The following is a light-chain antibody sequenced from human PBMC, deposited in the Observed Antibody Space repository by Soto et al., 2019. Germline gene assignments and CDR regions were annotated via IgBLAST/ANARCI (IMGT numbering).Light chain of an antibody. CDR1: QSIRSSF. V-gene: IGKV3-20*01. CDR3: QLYGSSPPVYN. J-gene: IGKJ2*01. CDR2: AAS. Sequence: IVLTQSPGTLSLSPGERASLSCRASQSIRSSFLAWYQQKPGQPPRLLIYAASSRATGIPDRFSGGGSGTDFTLTISGLEPEDFAVYYCQLYGSSPPVYNFDQGTKLEVK.